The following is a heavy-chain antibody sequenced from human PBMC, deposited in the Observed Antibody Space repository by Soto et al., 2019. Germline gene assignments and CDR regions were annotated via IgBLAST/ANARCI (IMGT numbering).Heavy chain of an antibody. CDR2: IIPIFGTA. Sequence: QVQLVQSGAEVKKPGSSVKVSCKASGGTLSSYAISWVRQAPGQGLEWMGGIIPIFGTANYAQKFQGRVTITADETTSTAYMELSSLRSEDTAVYYCARVPHRLVGAAHAFDIWGQGTMVTVSS. CDR1: GGTLSSYA. J-gene: IGHJ3*02. CDR3: ARVPHRLVGAAHAFDI. D-gene: IGHD1-26*01. V-gene: IGHV1-69*12.